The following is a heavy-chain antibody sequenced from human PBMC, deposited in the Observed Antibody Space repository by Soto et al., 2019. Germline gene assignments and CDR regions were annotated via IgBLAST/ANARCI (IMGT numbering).Heavy chain of an antibody. J-gene: IGHJ4*02. Sequence: EVQLLESGGGLVQPGGSLSLSCAASGFSFSSYVMSWVRQAPGKGLEWVSAMSGSGGSTYYPDSVKGRFTISRDNSENTLYLQMHSLRAEDTAVYYCAKASGSSWPYYFDSWGQGTLVTVSS. V-gene: IGHV3-23*01. CDR1: GFSFSSYV. CDR3: AKASGSSWPYYFDS. CDR2: MSGSGGST. D-gene: IGHD6-13*01.